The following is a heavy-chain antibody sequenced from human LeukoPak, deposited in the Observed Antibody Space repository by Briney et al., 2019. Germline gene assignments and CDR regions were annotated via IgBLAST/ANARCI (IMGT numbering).Heavy chain of an antibody. CDR3: AKLRNSGHRYGMDV. CDR1: GFTFSSYA. CDR2: VSGSGAGT. V-gene: IGHV3-23*01. D-gene: IGHD1-26*01. J-gene: IGHJ6*02. Sequence: GGSLRLSCAASGFTFSSYAVSWVRQAPGEGLEWVSAVSGSGAGTYYADSVKGRFTTSRDNSKNTLYLQMNSLRAEDTAVYYCAKLRNSGHRYGMDVWGQGTTVTVSS.